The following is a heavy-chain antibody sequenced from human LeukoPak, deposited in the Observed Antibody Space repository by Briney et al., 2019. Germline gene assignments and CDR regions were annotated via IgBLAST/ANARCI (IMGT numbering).Heavy chain of an antibody. Sequence: SETLSLTCAVYGGSFSGYYWSWIRQPPGKGLEWIGEINHSGSTNYNPSLKSRVTISVDTSKNQFSLKLSSVTAADTAVYYCARLPSYSSSWYFRVRSRNWFDPWGQGTLVTVSS. CDR2: INHSGST. J-gene: IGHJ5*02. V-gene: IGHV4-34*01. CDR1: GGSFSGYY. D-gene: IGHD6-13*01. CDR3: ARLPSYSSSWYFRVRSRNWFDP.